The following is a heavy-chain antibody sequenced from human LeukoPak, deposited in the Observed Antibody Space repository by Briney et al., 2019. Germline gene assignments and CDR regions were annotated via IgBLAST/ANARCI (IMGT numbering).Heavy chain of an antibody. Sequence: GGSLRLSCAASGFTFSSYSMTWVRQAPGKGLEWVSSISSSSSYIYYADSVKGRFTISRDNAKNSLYLQMNSLRAEDTAVYYCARAEPPLSTDAFDIWGQGTMVTVSS. V-gene: IGHV3-21*01. D-gene: IGHD2-2*01. CDR1: GFTFSSYS. CDR3: ARAEPPLSTDAFDI. CDR2: ISSSSSYI. J-gene: IGHJ3*02.